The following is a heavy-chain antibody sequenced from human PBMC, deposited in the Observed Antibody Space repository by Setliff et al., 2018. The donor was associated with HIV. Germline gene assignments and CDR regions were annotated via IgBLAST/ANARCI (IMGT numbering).Heavy chain of an antibody. CDR1: GYTFVSYG. J-gene: IGHJ4*02. CDR3: ARGAFRRRDGGTYFYQFDF. CDR2: INPSGGST. Sequence: GASVKVSCKASGYTFVSYGISWVRQAPGQGLEWMGIINPSGGSTNYAQKFRGRVTVTRDTSTSTVYMELSSLRSEDTAVYYCARGAFRRRDGGTYFYQFDFWGRGTLVTVSS. V-gene: IGHV1-46*01. D-gene: IGHD1-26*01.